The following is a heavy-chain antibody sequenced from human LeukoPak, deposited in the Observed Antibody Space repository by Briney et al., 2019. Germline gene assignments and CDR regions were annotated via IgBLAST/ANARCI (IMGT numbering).Heavy chain of an antibody. J-gene: IGHJ6*03. V-gene: IGHV3-21*01. D-gene: IGHD5-12*01. Sequence: PGGSLRLSCAASGFTFSSYSMNWVRQAPGKGLEWVSSISSGSSYIYYADSVKGRFTISRDNAKNSLYLQMNSLSAEDTAVYYCACTSGYDFSSYYYYYMDVWGKGTMVTVSS. CDR2: ISSGSSYI. CDR1: GFTFSSYS. CDR3: ACTSGYDFSSYYYYYMDV.